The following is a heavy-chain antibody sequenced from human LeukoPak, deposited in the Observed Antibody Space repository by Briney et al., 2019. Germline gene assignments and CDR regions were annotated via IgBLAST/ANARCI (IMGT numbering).Heavy chain of an antibody. CDR2: IRSKAYGGTT. Sequence: PGGSLRLSCPASGFTFSSYAMTWVRQAPGKGLEWVGFIRSKAYGGTTEYAASVKGRFTISRDDSKSIAYLQMNSLKTEDTAVYYCTRDRTTTVVTCDWGQGTLVTVSS. CDR1: GFTFSSYA. V-gene: IGHV3-49*04. J-gene: IGHJ4*02. CDR3: TRDRTTTVVTCD. D-gene: IGHD4-23*01.